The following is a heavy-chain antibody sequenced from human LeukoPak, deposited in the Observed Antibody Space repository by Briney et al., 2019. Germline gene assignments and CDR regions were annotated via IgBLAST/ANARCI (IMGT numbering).Heavy chain of an antibody. D-gene: IGHD3-16*01. V-gene: IGHV3-9*01. J-gene: IGHJ4*02. CDR2: ISWNSGSI. Sequence: GGSLRLSCAASGFTFDDYAMHWVRQAPGKGLGWGSGISWNSGSIGYADPVKGRFSISRANAKNSLYLQMDTRRAEATAVYYCARDKFGGTDYWGQGTPVTVSS. CDR3: ARDKFGGTDY. CDR1: GFTFDDYA.